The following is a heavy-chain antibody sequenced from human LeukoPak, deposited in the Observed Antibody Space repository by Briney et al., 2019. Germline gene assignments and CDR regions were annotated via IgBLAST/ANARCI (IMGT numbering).Heavy chain of an antibody. V-gene: IGHV3-48*01. CDR3: AKEGFDS. J-gene: IGHJ4*02. CDR1: GFTFSSHS. Sequence: PGGSLRLSCAASGFTFSSHSMNWVRQAPGKGLEWVSYISSSSSTIYYADSVKGRFTISGDNAKNTLYLQMNSLRAEDTAVYYCAKEGFDSWGQGTLVTVSS. CDR2: ISSSSSTI.